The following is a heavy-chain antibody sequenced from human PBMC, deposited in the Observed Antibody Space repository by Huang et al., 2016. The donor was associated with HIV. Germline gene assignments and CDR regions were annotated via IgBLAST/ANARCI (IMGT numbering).Heavy chain of an antibody. Sequence: QVQLVQSGAEVKKPGASVKVSCTVSGYTLTDLSMHWVRQAPGNGLEWMGGFDPEDGETIYAQKCQGRVTMTEETSTDTAYMELSSLRSEDTAVYYCATVYRRFRNHDSGDYYFDYWDQGTLVTVSS. CDR1: GYTLTDLS. CDR3: ATVYRRFRNHDSGDYYFDY. CDR2: FDPEDGET. J-gene: IGHJ4*02. D-gene: IGHD3-22*01. V-gene: IGHV1-24*01.